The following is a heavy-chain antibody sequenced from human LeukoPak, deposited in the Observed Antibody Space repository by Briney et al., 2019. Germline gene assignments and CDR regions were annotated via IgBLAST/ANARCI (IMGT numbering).Heavy chain of an antibody. V-gene: IGHV4-4*02. CDR1: GGSISSSNW. CDR2: IYHSGST. D-gene: IGHD6-13*01. CDR3: ARGRWINRGYSSTPTRYYYYMDV. Sequence: SETLSLTCAVSGGSISSSNWWSWVRQPPGKGLEWIGEIYHSGSTNYNPSLKSRVTISVDTSKNQFSLKLSSVTAADTAVYYCARGRWINRGYSSTPTRYYYYMDVWGKGTTVTVSS. J-gene: IGHJ6*03.